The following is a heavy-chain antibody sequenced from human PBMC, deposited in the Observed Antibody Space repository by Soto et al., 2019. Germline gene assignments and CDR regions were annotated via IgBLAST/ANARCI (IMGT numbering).Heavy chain of an antibody. J-gene: IGHJ4*02. CDR3: ARFGILQIYFDY. D-gene: IGHD2-21*01. V-gene: IGHV4-30-4*01. CDR1: GGSISSGDYY. CDR2: IYYSGST. Sequence: SSETLSLTCTVSGGSISSGDYYWSWIRQPPGKGLEWIGYIYYSGSTYYNPSLKSRVTISVDTSKNQFSLKLSSVTAADTAVYYCARFGILQIYFDYWGQGTLVTVSS.